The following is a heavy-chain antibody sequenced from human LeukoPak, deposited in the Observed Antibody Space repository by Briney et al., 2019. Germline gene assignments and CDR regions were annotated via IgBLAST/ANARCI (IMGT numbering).Heavy chain of an antibody. Sequence: GGSLRLSCAASGFTFSNYAVHWVRQAPGMGLEYVSAINANGGGTYYADSVKGRFTISRDNSKSTLYLQLGSLRAEDMAVYFCARVPLTGYYYDYWGQGTLVTVSS. D-gene: IGHD3-9*01. CDR2: INANGGGT. CDR1: GFTFSNYA. V-gene: IGHV3-64*02. J-gene: IGHJ4*02. CDR3: ARVPLTGYYYDY.